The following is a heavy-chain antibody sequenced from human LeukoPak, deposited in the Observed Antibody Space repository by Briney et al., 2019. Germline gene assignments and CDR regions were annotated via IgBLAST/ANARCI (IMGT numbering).Heavy chain of an antibody. J-gene: IGHJ6*02. D-gene: IGHD3-10*01. V-gene: IGHV3-30*03. CDR1: GFTFSSYG. CDR3: ARDAVLWFGEGYYYYGMDV. CDR2: ISYDGSNK. Sequence: PGGSLRLSCAVSGFTFSSYGMHWVRQAPGKGLEWVAVISYDGSNKYYADSVKGRFTISRDNSKNTLYLQMNSLRAEDTAVYYCARDAVLWFGEGYYYYGMDVWGQGTTVTVSS.